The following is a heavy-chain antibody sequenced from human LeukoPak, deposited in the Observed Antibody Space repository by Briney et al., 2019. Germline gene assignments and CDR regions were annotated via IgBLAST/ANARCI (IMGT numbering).Heavy chain of an antibody. CDR1: GGSFSGYY. V-gene: IGHV4-34*01. Sequence: SETLSLTCAVYGGSFSGYYWSWIRQPPGKGLEWIGEINHSGSTNYNPSLKSRVTISVDTSKNQFSLKLSSVTAADTAVYYCAREGYCSGGSCLPAHGMDVWGQGTTVTVSS. D-gene: IGHD2-15*01. J-gene: IGHJ6*02. CDR2: INHSGST. CDR3: AREGYCSGGSCLPAHGMDV.